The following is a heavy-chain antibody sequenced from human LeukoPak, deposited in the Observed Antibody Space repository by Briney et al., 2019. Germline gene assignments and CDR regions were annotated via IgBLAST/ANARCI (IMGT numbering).Heavy chain of an antibody. J-gene: IGHJ5*02. Sequence: PGRSLRLSCAASGFTFSSYAMHWVRQAPGKGLEWVAVISYDGSNKYYADSVKGRFTISRDNSKNTLYLQMNSLRAEDTAVYYCAREPHCSSTSCYTPPCFDPWGQGTLVTVSS. CDR2: ISYDGSNK. CDR3: AREPHCSSTSCYTPPCFDP. D-gene: IGHD2-2*02. V-gene: IGHV3-30-3*01. CDR1: GFTFSSYA.